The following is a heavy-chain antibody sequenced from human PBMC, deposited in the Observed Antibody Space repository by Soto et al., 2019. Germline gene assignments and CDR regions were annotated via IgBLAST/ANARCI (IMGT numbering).Heavy chain of an antibody. CDR2: IYWNDDK. J-gene: IGHJ5*02. CDR3: AHNRRGYYDSSGYYYAFNWFDP. CDR1: GFSVSTSGVG. D-gene: IGHD3-22*01. Sequence: QITLKESGPTLVKPTQTLTLTCTFSGFSVSTSGVGVGWIRQPPGKALEWLALIYWNDDKRYSPSLKSRLTITTDTSKNQVVLTMTNLDPVDTATYYCAHNRRGYYDSSGYYYAFNWFDPWGQGTLVTVSS. V-gene: IGHV2-5*01.